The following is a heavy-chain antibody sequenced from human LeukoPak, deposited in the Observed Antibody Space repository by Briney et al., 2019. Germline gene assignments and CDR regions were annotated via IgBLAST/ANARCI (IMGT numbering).Heavy chain of an antibody. CDR3: ARNTNWGNWYFDL. Sequence: SEPLSLTCTFSVASISSGSYYCSWIRQHPGKGLEWIGYIYYSASTYYNPSLKSRVTISVDTSKNQFCLKLSSVTAADTAVYYCARNTNWGNWYFDLWGRGTLVSVSS. V-gene: IGHV4-31*03. D-gene: IGHD7-27*01. CDR2: IYYSAST. CDR1: VASISSGSYY. J-gene: IGHJ2*01.